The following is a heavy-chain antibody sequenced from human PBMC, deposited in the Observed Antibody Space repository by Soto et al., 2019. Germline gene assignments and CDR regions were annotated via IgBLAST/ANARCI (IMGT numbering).Heavy chain of an antibody. V-gene: IGHV4-34*01. CDR1: GGSFSGYY. J-gene: IGHJ4*02. CDR2: INHSGST. CDR3: ASGIYDYVWGSYRADY. D-gene: IGHD3-16*02. Sequence: SETLSLTCAVYGGSFSGYYWSWIRQPPGKGLEWIGEINHSGSTNYNPSLKSRVTISVDTSKNQFSLKLSSVTAADTAVYYCASGIYDYVWGSYRADYWGQGTLVTVSS.